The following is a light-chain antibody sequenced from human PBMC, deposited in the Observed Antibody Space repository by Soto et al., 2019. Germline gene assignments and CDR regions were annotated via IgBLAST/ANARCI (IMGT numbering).Light chain of an antibody. CDR2: AAA. V-gene: IGKV1-12*01. CDR1: EGISSR. J-gene: IGKJ4*01. CDR3: SRANSFPLS. Sequence: DLQMTQSPSSVSASVGDRVTITCRASEGISSRLAWYQQKPGKAPNLLIYAAANLQSGVPSRFSGRGSGTDFTITIGSLQPEDFATYYCSRANSFPLSFGGGTTVEIK.